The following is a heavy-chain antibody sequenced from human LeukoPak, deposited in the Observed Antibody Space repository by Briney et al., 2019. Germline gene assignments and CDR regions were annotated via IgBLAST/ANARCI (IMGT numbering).Heavy chain of an antibody. V-gene: IGHV3-30*01. Sequence: GGSLRLSCAASGFTFSSYAMHWVRQAPGKGLEWVAVISYDGSNKYYADSVKGRFTISRDNSKNTLYLQMNSLRAEDTAVYYCARDGLESGGIDYWGQETLVTVSS. J-gene: IGHJ4*02. CDR2: ISYDGSNK. D-gene: IGHD3-16*01. CDR3: ARDGLESGGIDY. CDR1: GFTFSSYA.